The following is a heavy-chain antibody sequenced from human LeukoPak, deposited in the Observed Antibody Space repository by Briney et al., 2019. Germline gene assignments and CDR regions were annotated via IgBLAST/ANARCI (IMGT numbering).Heavy chain of an antibody. CDR2: IIPIFGTA. J-gene: IGHJ6*02. CDR3: ARGSITMVRGVILNYYYYGMDV. Sequence: SVKVSCKASGGTFSSYAISWVRQAPGQGLEWMGGIIPIFGTANYAQKFQGRVTIAADESTSTAYMELSSLRSEDTAVYYCARGSITMVRGVILNYYYYGMDVWGQGTTVTVSS. CDR1: GGTFSSYA. D-gene: IGHD3-10*01. V-gene: IGHV1-69*13.